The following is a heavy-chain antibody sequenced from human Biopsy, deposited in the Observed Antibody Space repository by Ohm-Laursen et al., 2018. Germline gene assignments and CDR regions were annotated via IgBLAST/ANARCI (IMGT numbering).Heavy chain of an antibody. CDR2: ISTYNDDT. CDR1: GYTFTAYG. CDR3: ARDPGYDFWSGSDPFDI. D-gene: IGHD3-3*01. V-gene: IGHV1-18*04. J-gene: IGHJ3*02. Sequence: ASVKVSCKTSGYTFTAYGISWVRQAPGQGLEWMGWISTYNDDTNIAQKFQGRVSMTTDTSTRTAYMELRSLRSGDTAIYFSARDPGYDFWSGSDPFDIWGQGTLVTVS.